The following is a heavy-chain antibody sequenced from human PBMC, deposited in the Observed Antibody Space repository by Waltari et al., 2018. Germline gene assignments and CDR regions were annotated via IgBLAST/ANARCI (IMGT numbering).Heavy chain of an antibody. J-gene: IGHJ4*02. CDR2: VYYTGST. CDR1: GDSIRRYY. CDR3: ARRRYYDSSGYYLDY. Sequence: QVQLQESGPGLVKPSETLSLTCTVSGDSIRRYYWSWIRPPPGKGLEWIGYVYYTGSTNYNPSLKSRVTISVDASKNQFSLKLSSMTAADTAMYYCARRRYYDSSGYYLDYWGQGTLVTVSS. V-gene: IGHV4-59*08. D-gene: IGHD3-22*01.